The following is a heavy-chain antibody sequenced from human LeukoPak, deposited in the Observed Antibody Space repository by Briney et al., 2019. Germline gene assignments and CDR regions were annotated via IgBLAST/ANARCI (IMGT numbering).Heavy chain of an antibody. CDR2: IQSDGSRT. CDR3: VRDLPGIGIGY. CDR1: GFTFSNFW. Sequence: PGGSLRLSCSASGFTFSNFWMHWVRQTPGKGLVWVSHIQSDGSRTGYADSVKGRFTISRDNAKSTLYLQMNSLRAEDTAVYYCVRDLPGIGIGYWGQGTLVAVSS. V-gene: IGHV3-74*01. J-gene: IGHJ4*02. D-gene: IGHD2-15*01.